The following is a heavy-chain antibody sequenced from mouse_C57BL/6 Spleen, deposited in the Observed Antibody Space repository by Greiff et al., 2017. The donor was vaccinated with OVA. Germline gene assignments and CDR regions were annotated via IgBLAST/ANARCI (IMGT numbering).Heavy chain of an antibody. Sequence: QVQLQQPGAELVRPGSSVKLSCKASGYTFTSYWMHWVKQRPIQGLEWIGHIDPSDSETHYNQKFKDKATLTVDKSSSTAYMQLSSLTSEDSAVYYCAGGSSNWYFDVWGTGTTVTVSS. CDR3: AGGSSNWYFDV. CDR2: IDPSDSET. V-gene: IGHV1-52*01. CDR1: GYTFTSYW. D-gene: IGHD1-1*01. J-gene: IGHJ1*03.